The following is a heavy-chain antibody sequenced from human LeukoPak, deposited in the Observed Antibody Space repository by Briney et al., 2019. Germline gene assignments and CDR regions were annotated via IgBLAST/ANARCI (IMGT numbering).Heavy chain of an antibody. CDR1: GFSFSSYW. Sequence: GGSLRLSCAASGFSFSSYWMSWVRQAPGKGLEWVANIKQDGSEKYYVDSVKGRFTISRDNAKNSLYLQMNSLRAEDTAVYYCARGGGVVGATVDYWGQGTLVTVSS. CDR2: IKQDGSEK. D-gene: IGHD1-26*01. J-gene: IGHJ4*02. CDR3: ARGGGVVGATVDY. V-gene: IGHV3-7*01.